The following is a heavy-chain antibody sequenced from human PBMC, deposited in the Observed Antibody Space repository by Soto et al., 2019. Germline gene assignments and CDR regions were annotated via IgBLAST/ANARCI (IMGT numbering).Heavy chain of an antibody. CDR1: GGTFSRNA. Sequence: QVQLVQSGAEVKKAGSSVKVSCKAAGGTFSRNAISWVRQAPGQGLEWMGGIIPFFDTANYAKKFQGRVTVSADKATSTAYMELSSLTSEDTAVYYCASNTPQSGSFMQIFDYWGQGTLVTVSS. J-gene: IGHJ4*02. D-gene: IGHD3-16*01. CDR3: ASNTPQSGSFMQIFDY. V-gene: IGHV1-69*06. CDR2: IIPFFDTA.